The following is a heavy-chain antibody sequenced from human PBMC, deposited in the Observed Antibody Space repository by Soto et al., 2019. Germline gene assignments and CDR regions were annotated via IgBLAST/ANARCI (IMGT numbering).Heavy chain of an antibody. J-gene: IGHJ4*02. D-gene: IGHD1-26*01. V-gene: IGHV1-69*04. CDR2: IVPFVGIT. CDR1: GGSFSNYA. CDR3: AREMGATNDY. Sequence: QVQLVQSGAEVKKPGSSVKVSCTASGGSFSNYALNWVRQAPGQGLEWMGRIVPFVGITKYAQKFQGRVTITADNSTSTAYTELSSLRSEDTAVYYCAREMGATNDYWGQGTLVTVSS.